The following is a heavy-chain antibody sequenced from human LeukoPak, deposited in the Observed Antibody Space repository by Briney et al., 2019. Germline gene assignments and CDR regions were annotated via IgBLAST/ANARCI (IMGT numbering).Heavy chain of an antibody. CDR1: GFTFSSYV. Sequence: PPGGSLRLSCAASGFTFSSYVMSWVRQAPGKGLEWVSAISDSGGNTYYADSVKGRFTISRDNSKNTLYLQMNSLRAEDTAVYYCAKPPGYSSGWFDYWGQGTLVTVSS. CDR3: AKPPGYSSGWFDY. V-gene: IGHV3-23*01. D-gene: IGHD6-19*01. CDR2: ISDSGGNT. J-gene: IGHJ4*02.